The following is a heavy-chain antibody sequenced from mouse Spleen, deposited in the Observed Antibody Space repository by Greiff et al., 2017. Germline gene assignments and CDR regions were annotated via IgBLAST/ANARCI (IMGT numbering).Heavy chain of an antibody. CDR1: GFTFSSYA. Sequence: DVKLQESGGGLVKLGGSLKLSCAASGFTFSSYAMSWVRQTPEKRLEWVATISSGGGNTYYPDSVKGRFTISRDNAKNTLYLQMSSLKSEDTAMYYCARHDGYYFDYWGQGTTLTVSS. D-gene: IGHD2-3*01. V-gene: IGHV5-9*04. CDR2: ISSGGGNT. CDR3: ARHDGYYFDY. J-gene: IGHJ2*01.